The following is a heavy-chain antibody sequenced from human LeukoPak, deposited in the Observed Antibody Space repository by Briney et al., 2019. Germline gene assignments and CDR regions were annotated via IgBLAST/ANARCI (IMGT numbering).Heavy chain of an antibody. J-gene: IGHJ4*02. D-gene: IGHD4-17*01. CDR3: ARNYGHNSKYFDY. CDR2: ISPNSDDT. CDR1: GYTFSDYY. V-gene: IGHV1-2*02. Sequence: GASVKVSCKASGYTFSDYYIHWVRQAPGQGLEWMGWISPNSDDTNFAQIFQGRVIMTRDTSISTAYMELSRLTSDDTALYYCARNYGHNSKYFDYWGKGTLVTVSS.